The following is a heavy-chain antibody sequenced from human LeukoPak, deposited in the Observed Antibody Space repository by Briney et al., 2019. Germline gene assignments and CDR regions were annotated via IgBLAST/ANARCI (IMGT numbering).Heavy chain of an antibody. CDR2: ISTSGT. D-gene: IGHD1-14*01. V-gene: IGHV3-23*01. CDR1: GFTFSNFA. CDR3: AKNINHPE. Sequence: PGGSLRLSCTASGFTFSNFAMTWVRQAPGKGLEWVSVISTSGTYYAESVKGRFTISRDNSKNTLYLQMSSLRAEDTAVYYCAKNINHPEWGQGTLVTVSS. J-gene: IGHJ4*02.